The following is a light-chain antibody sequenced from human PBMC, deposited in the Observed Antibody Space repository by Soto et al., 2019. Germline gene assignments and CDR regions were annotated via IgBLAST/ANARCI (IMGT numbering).Light chain of an antibody. CDR1: QGISNY. V-gene: IGKV1-27*01. Sequence: DIQMTQSPSSLSASVGDRVTITCRASQGISNYLAWYQQKPGKVPKLLIYAAYTLQSGVTSRFSGSGSGTDFTLTISSLQPEDVATYYCQKYNSAVITFGQGTRLEIK. J-gene: IGKJ5*01. CDR3: QKYNSAVIT. CDR2: AAY.